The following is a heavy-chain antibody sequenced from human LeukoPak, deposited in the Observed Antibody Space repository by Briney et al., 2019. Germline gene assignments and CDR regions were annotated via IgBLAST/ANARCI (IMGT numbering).Heavy chain of an antibody. CDR3: ARGRQLWSLTLSYYFDY. D-gene: IGHD5-18*01. CDR2: INPNSGGT. CDR1: GYTFTGYY. Sequence: ASVKVSCKASGYTFTGYYMHWVRQAPGQGLEWMGWINPNSGGTNYAQKFQGRVTMTRDTSVSTAYMELSRLRSDDTAVYCCARGRQLWSLTLSYYFDYWGQGTLVTVSS. V-gene: IGHV1-2*02. J-gene: IGHJ4*02.